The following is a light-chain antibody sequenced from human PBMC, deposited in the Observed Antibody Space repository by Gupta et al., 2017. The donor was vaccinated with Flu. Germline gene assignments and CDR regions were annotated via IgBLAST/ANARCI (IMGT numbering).Light chain of an antibody. V-gene: IGLV1-51*01. CDR1: TFNVGSNY. J-gene: IGLJ3*02. CDR3: GTWNMSRNGGG. Sequence: KGGNSWSGTTFNVGSNYVAWYQQLQEPAPNLRSFDDNRRTSGIPERFSCSRDGTSATLVIAGLQAGDEATDYCGTWNMSRNGGGFGGGTKVTVL. CDR2: DDN.